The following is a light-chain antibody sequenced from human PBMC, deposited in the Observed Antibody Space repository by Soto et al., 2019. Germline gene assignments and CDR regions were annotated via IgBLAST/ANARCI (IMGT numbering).Light chain of an antibody. J-gene: IGKJ1*01. Sequence: AIQLTPSPSSLSASVGDRVTITCRASQGIRCGLHWFQQRAGEAPRLLILGVAALVIGAPSKFSGSGSGTEFTLTINGLQPEDFATYHCLKGYNYPRTFGQGTKVEVK. CDR3: LKGYNYPRT. CDR2: GVA. CDR1: QGIRCG. V-gene: IGKV1-6*01.